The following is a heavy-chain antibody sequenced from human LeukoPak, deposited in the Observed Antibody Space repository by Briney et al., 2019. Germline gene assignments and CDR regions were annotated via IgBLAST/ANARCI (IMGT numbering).Heavy chain of an antibody. CDR1: GYTFNYYA. CDR3: ARDDFSTYPGLNYFDY. CDR2: TNVGNDYT. V-gene: IGHV1-3*01. J-gene: IGHJ4*02. D-gene: IGHD4-11*01. Sequence: GASVKVSCKASGYTFNYYAVHWVRQAPGQRLEWMGWTNVGNDYTESSQKFQDRLTITSDTTATTVYMELSSLRSEDTAVYYCARDDFSTYPGLNYFDYWGQGSLSPSPQ.